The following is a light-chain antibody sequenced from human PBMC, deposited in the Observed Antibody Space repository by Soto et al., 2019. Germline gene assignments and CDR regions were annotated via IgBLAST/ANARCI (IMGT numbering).Light chain of an antibody. V-gene: IGLV1-47*02. CDR1: TSNIGSNY. Sequence: QSVLTQPPSTSGTPGQRVTISCSGSTSNIGSNYVFWYQQIPGTAPKLVMNCNDQRPSGVPDRFSGSKSGTSAPLAISGLRSEDEADYYCATWDDSLSGWVFGGGTKLTVL. CDR2: CND. CDR3: ATWDDSLSGWV. J-gene: IGLJ3*02.